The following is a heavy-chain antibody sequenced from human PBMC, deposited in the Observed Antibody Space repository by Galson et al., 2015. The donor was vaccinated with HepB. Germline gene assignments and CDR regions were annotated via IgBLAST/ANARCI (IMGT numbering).Heavy chain of an antibody. Sequence: SGAEVKKPGGSLRLSCAASGFTFSSYAMHWVRQAPGKGLEYVSAISSNGGSTYYANSVKGRFAISRDNSKNTLYLQMGSLRAEDMAVYYCARDPDGIQLWPLGAFDIWGQGTMVTVSS. CDR1: GFTFSSYA. CDR2: ISSNGGST. V-gene: IGHV3-64*01. J-gene: IGHJ3*02. D-gene: IGHD5-18*01. CDR3: ARDPDGIQLWPLGAFDI.